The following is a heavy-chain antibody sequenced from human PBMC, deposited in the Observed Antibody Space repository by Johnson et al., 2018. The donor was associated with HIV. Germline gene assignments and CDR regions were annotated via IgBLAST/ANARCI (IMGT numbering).Heavy chain of an antibody. CDR2: ISYDGSNK. Sequence: QVQLVESGGGVVQPGRSLRLSCAASGFTFSNYAVHWVRQAPGKGLEWVAVISYDGSNKYYADSVKGRFTISRENSKNTLDLQMNSLRAEDAAVYYCARDRGGIAEQSGAFDIWGQGTMVTVSS. CDR3: ARDRGGIAEQSGAFDI. D-gene: IGHD6-13*01. V-gene: IGHV3-30-3*01. CDR1: GFTFSNYA. J-gene: IGHJ3*02.